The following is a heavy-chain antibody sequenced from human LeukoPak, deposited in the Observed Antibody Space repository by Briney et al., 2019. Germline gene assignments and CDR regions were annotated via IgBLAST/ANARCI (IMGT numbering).Heavy chain of an antibody. CDR2: ISYDGSNK. CDR1: GFTFSRYA. J-gene: IGHJ5*02. D-gene: IGHD6-13*01. CDR3: ARVRSSSWYVWFDP. V-gene: IGHV3-30*14. Sequence: GGSLRLSCAASGFTFSRYAMHWVRQAPGKGLEWVAVISYDGSNKYYADSVKGRFTISRDNSKNTLYLQMNSLRAEDTAVYYCARVRSSSWYVWFDPWGQGTLVTVSS.